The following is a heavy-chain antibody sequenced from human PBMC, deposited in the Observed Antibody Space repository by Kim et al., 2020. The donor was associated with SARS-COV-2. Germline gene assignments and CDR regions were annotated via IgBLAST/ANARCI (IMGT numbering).Heavy chain of an antibody. Sequence: SETLSLTCTVSGGSISSSSYYWGWIRQPPGKGLEWIGSIYYSGSTYYNPSLKSRVTISVDTSKNQFSLKLSSVTAADTAVYYCARLGDYYGSGIDYWGQGTLVTVSS. CDR1: GGSISSSSYY. CDR2: IYYSGST. D-gene: IGHD3-10*01. CDR3: ARLGDYYGSGIDY. J-gene: IGHJ4*02. V-gene: IGHV4-39*01.